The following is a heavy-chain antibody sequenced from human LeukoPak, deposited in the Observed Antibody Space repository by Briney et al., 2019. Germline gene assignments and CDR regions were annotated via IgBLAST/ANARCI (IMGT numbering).Heavy chain of an antibody. Sequence: SETLSLTCNVSGGSISNYYWNWIRQPPGKGLEWIGYIYYSGSTNYNPSLKSRVTISVDTSKNQFSLKLSSVTAADTAVYYCAREVASGAAGYFDYWGQGTLVTVSS. CDR3: AREVASGAAGYFDY. J-gene: IGHJ4*02. CDR1: GGSISNYY. CDR2: IYYSGST. D-gene: IGHD6-13*01. V-gene: IGHV4-59*01.